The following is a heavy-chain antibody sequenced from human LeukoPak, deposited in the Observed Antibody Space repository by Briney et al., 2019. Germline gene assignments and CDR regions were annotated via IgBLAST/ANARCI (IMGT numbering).Heavy chain of an antibody. Sequence: SETLSLTCAVSGGSISSGGYSWSWIRQPPGQGLEWIGYIYHSGSTYYNPSLKSRVTISVDRSKNQFSLKLSSVTAADTAVYYCARGLFGVDAFDIWGQGTMVTVSS. CDR1: GGSISSGGYS. D-gene: IGHD2-21*01. CDR2: IYHSGST. V-gene: IGHV4-30-2*01. CDR3: ARGLFGVDAFDI. J-gene: IGHJ3*02.